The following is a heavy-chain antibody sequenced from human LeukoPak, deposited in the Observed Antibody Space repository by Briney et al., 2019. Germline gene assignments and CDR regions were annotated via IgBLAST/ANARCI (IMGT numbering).Heavy chain of an antibody. D-gene: IGHD3-3*01. CDR1: GGSISSYY. Sequence: PSETLSLTCTVSGGSISSYYWSWIRQPPGKGLEWIGYIYYSGSTNYNPSLKSRVTISVDTSKNQFSLKLSSVTAADTAVYYCARDVVDWSGHYDAFDIWGQGTMVTVSS. CDR2: IYYSGST. V-gene: IGHV4-59*01. J-gene: IGHJ3*02. CDR3: ARDVVDWSGHYDAFDI.